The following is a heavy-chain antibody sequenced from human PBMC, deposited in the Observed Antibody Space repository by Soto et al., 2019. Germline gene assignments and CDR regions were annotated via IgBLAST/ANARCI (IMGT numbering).Heavy chain of an antibody. V-gene: IGHV1-3*01. D-gene: IGHD2-8*01. J-gene: IGHJ3*02. CDR3: ARTYLSPHHLAFDI. CDR2: INAGNGNT. CDR1: GYTFTSYA. Sequence: ASVKVSCKASGYTFTSYAMRWVRQAPGQRLEWMGWINAGNGNTKYSQKFQGRVTITRDTSAGTAYMELSSLRSEDTAVYYCARTYLSPHHLAFDILGQGTMVTVSS.